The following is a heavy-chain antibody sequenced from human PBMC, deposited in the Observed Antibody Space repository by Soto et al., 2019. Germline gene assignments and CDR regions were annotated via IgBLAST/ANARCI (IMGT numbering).Heavy chain of an antibody. Sequence: ASVKVSCKASGYTFTSYGISWVRQAPGQGLEWMGWISAYNGNTHYAQKLQGRVTMTTDTSTSTAYMELRSLRSDDTAVYYCARALETLRRYFDLFCPELNYNWFDHWGQGTLVTVS. CDR3: ARALETLRRYFDLFCPELNYNWFDH. V-gene: IGHV1-18*01. J-gene: IGHJ5*02. D-gene: IGHD3-9*01. CDR1: GYTFTSYG. CDR2: ISAYNGNT.